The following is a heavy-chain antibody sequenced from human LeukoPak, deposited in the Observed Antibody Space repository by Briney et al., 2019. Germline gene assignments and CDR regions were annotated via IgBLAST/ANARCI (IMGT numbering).Heavy chain of an antibody. D-gene: IGHD6-13*01. V-gene: IGHV4-34*01. Sequence: PSETLSLTCAVYGGSFSGYYWSWIRQPPGKGLEWIGEINHSGSTNYNPSLKSRVTISVDTSKNQFSLKLSSVTAADTAVYYCARDQVAAAVSYYYYYYMDVWGKGTTVTVSS. J-gene: IGHJ6*03. CDR2: INHSGST. CDR3: ARDQVAAAVSYYYYYYMDV. CDR1: GGSFSGYY.